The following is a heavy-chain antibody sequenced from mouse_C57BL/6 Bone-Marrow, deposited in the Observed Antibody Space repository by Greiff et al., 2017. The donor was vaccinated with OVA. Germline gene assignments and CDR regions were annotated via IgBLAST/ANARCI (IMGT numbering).Heavy chain of an antibody. CDR3: ARETEYYAMDY. CDR2: IYPGGGYT. CDR1: GYTFTNYW. Sequence: VQLQQSGAELVRPGTSVKMSCKASGYTFTNYWIGWAKQRPGHGLEWIGDIYPGGGYTNYNEKFKGKATLTADKSSSTAYMQFSSLTSEDSAIYYCARETEYYAMDYWGQGTSVTVSS. J-gene: IGHJ4*01. V-gene: IGHV1-63*01.